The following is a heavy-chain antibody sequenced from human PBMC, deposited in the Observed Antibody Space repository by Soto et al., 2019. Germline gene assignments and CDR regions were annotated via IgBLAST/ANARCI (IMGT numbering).Heavy chain of an antibody. CDR2: ISGSGGST. D-gene: IGHD6-13*01. CDR3: AKGATSSWYGRQFDF. V-gene: IGHV3-23*01. J-gene: IGHJ4*02. Sequence: EVQLLESGGGLVQPGGSLRLSCAASGFTFNTYAMNWVRQAPGKGLEWVSAISGSGGSTYYADSVKGRFTISRDNSKNTLYLQMNSLRAEDTAVYYCAKGATSSWYGRQFDFWGQGTQVTVSS. CDR1: GFTFNTYA.